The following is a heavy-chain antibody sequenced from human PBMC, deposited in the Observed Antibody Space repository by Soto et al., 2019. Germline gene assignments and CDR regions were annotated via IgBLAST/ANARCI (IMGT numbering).Heavy chain of an antibody. V-gene: IGHV4-30-2*02. J-gene: IGHJ4*02. D-gene: IGHD3-9*01. CDR1: GGSISSGGYS. CDR2: IYHSGST. Sequence: PSETLSLTCAVSGGSISSGGYSWSWIRQPPGNGLEWIGYIYHSGSTYYNPSLKSRVTISVDRSKNQFSLKLSSVTAADTAVYYCARTYYDILPGYISYDYWGQGTLVTVSS. CDR3: ARTYYDILPGYISYDY.